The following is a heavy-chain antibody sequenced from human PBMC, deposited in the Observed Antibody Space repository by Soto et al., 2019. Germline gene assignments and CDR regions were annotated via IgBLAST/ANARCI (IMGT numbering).Heavy chain of an antibody. D-gene: IGHD5-12*01. CDR2: IYYSGST. CDR3: ARAYGGFDNGLDV. Sequence: ETLSLTCPVSGGSIRSYYWTWIRQPPGKGLELIGYIYYSGSTRYNPSLKSRVTISVDMSKNKFSLKLSSVIAADTAVYYCARAYGGFDNGLDVWGQGTAVTVSS. J-gene: IGHJ6*02. CDR1: GGSIRSYY. V-gene: IGHV4-59*01.